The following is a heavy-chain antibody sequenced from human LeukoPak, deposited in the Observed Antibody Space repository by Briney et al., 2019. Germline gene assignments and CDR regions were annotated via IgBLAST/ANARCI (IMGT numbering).Heavy chain of an antibody. Sequence: GGSLRLSCAASGFTFSSYWMSWVRQAPGKRLEWVANINQDGSEKYYVDSVKGRFIISRDNAKNSLFLQMDILTAEDTAIYYCVREGAYSTSSPAGYWGQGTLVSVSS. CDR2: INQDGSEK. D-gene: IGHD6-6*01. CDR1: GFTFSSYW. V-gene: IGHV3-7*01. CDR3: VREGAYSTSSPAGY. J-gene: IGHJ4*02.